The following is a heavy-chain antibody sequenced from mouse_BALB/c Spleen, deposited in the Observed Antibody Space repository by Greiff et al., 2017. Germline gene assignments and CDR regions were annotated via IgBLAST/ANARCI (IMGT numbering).Heavy chain of an antibody. CDR2: ISSGGSYT. CDR1: GFTFSSYG. J-gene: IGHJ4*01. Sequence: EVKLMESGGDLVKPGGSLKLSCAASGFTFSSYGMSWVRQTPDKRLEWVATISSGGSYTYYPDSVKGRFTISRDNAKNTLYLQMSSLKSEDTAMYYCARLDDYGTYYYAMDYWGQGTSVTVSS. D-gene: IGHD2-4*01. CDR3: ARLDDYGTYYYAMDY. V-gene: IGHV5-6*01.